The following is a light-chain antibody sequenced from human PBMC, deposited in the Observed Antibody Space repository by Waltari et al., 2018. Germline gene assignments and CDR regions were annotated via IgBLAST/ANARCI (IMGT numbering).Light chain of an antibody. CDR1: QTIRTTY. Sequence: EIVLTQSPGTLSLSPGEGATLSCRTSQTIRTTYLAWYQQKPGQAPTLLIYGTFSRATGIPDRFTGSGSETDFSLTISSLEAEDFATYYCQQYDISPLTFGGGTKVEIK. CDR2: GTF. CDR3: QQYDISPLT. V-gene: IGKV3-20*01. J-gene: IGKJ4*01.